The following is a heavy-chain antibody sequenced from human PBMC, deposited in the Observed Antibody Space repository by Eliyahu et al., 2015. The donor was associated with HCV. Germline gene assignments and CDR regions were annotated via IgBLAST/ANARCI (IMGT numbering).Heavy chain of an antibody. Sequence: QVQLQESGPGLVEPSQTLSLTCTXXXGSISXGNYYWNWXRQPAGKGLEWIGRIFSSGRTNYNPSLKSRVTISVDTSENQFSLKLGSVTAADTAVYYCASGMRYFESSIWGFDCWGQGSLVTVSS. V-gene: IGHV4-61*02. D-gene: IGHD3-9*01. CDR1: XGSISXGNYY. CDR3: ASGMRYFESSIWGFDC. J-gene: IGHJ4*02. CDR2: IFSSGRT.